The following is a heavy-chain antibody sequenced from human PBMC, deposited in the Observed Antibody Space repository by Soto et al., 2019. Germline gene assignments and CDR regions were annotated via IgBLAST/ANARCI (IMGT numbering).Heavy chain of an antibody. CDR2: IWHNGENK. Sequence: QVQVVESGGGVVQPGRSLRLSWAASGFAFSNFGMHWVRQVPGKGLEWVAVIWHNGENKYYADSVKGRFTISRDNSKNIRYLEMNSLRAEYTAVYYCARDPGQDEDMDCWGEGTLVTVSS. V-gene: IGHV3-33*01. J-gene: IGHJ4*02. CDR3: ARDPGQDEDMDC. D-gene: IGHD2-21*02. CDR1: GFAFSNFG.